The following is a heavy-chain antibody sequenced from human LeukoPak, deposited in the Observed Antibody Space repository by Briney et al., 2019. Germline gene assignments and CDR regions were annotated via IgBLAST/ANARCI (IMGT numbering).Heavy chain of an antibody. V-gene: IGHV4-39*01. CDR2: IYYSGST. CDR3: ARCTRVVWGIAVAGTDAFDI. J-gene: IGHJ3*02. Sequence: SETLSLTCTVSGGSISSSSYYWGWIRQPPGKGLEWIGSIYYSGSTYYSPSLKSRVTISVDTSKNQFSLKLSSVTAADTAVYYCARCTRVVWGIAVAGTDAFDIWGQGTMVTVSS. D-gene: IGHD6-19*01. CDR1: GGSISSSSYY.